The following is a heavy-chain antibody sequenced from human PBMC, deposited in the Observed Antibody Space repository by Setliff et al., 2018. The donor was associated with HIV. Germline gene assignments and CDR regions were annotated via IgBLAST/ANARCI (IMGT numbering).Heavy chain of an antibody. CDR1: GDSISSYY. CDR2: LYHSGST. Sequence: PSETLSLTCTVSGDSISSYYWSWIRQPPGKGLECIGHLYHSGSTHYSPSLKSRVTMSVATSKNQFSLNLNSVTATDTAVYYCARQGLTMNRGVPAPILYYFDYWGPGILVTVSS. J-gene: IGHJ4*02. D-gene: IGHD3-10*01. CDR3: ARQGLTMNRGVPAPILYYFDY. V-gene: IGHV4-59*08.